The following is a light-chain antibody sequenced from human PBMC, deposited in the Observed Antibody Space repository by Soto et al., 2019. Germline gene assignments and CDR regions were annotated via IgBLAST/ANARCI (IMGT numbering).Light chain of an antibody. V-gene: IGKV1-39*01. J-gene: IGKJ4*01. CDR3: QESYSTPLA. CDR1: QNINIF. Sequence: DIQITQAPSSVSASVLDRVTITCRTSQNINIFLNWYQQKPGRAPMVVISAASNLESGVPSRFSGRGSGTEFTLTISNLQPGDSALYFCQESYSTPLAFGGGTKVDI. CDR2: AAS.